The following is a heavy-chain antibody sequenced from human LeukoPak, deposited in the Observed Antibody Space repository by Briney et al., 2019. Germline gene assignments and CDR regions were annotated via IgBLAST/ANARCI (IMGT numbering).Heavy chain of an antibody. J-gene: IGHJ4*02. Sequence: PGGSLGLSCVASGFTFSNAWMSWARQAPGKGLEWVALIWSDGSNKFYSDSVKGRFTISRDNSKHTLYLQMNSLRADDTASYYCARRDYGDAFDYWGQGTLVTVSS. CDR1: GFTFSNAW. V-gene: IGHV3-33*08. CDR2: IWSDGSNK. CDR3: ARRDYGDAFDY. D-gene: IGHD4-17*01.